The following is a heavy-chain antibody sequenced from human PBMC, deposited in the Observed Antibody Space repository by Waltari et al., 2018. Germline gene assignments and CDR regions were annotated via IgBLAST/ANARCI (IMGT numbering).Heavy chain of an antibody. CDR3: ARDRDGSGSYPGY. CDR2: IYYSGST. CDR1: GGSISSSSYY. J-gene: IGHJ4*02. Sequence: QLQLQESGPGLVKPSETLSLTCTVSGGSISSSSYYWGWIRQPPGKGLEWIGSIYYSGSTFYNPSLKSRVTISVDTSKNQFSLKLSSVTAADTAVYYCARDRDGSGSYPGYWGQGTLVTVSS. D-gene: IGHD3-10*01. V-gene: IGHV4-39*07.